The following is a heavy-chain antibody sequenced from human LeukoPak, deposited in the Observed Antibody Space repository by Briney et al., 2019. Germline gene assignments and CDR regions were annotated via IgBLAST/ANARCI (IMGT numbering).Heavy chain of an antibody. V-gene: IGHV3-7*01. CDR2: IKEDGTEK. D-gene: IGHD1-26*01. Sequence: PGGPLRLSCAGSGFTFSDFWMTWVRQTPGKGLEWVANIKEDGTEKNLVDSVKGRFTISRDNAKNSLYLQMNNLRAEDTAVYYCARGGELLRPADYWGQGTLVTVSS. J-gene: IGHJ4*02. CDR1: GFTFSDFW. CDR3: ARGGELLRPADY.